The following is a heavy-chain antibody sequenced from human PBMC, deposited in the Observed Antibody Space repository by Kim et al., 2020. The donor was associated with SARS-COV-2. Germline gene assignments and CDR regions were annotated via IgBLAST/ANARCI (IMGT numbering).Heavy chain of an antibody. CDR2: T. D-gene: IGHD3-3*01. V-gene: IGHV3-23*01. CDR3: AKDITIFGMDV. Sequence: TYNADAVKGRFTISRDNSKNPLYLQMNSLRAEDTAVYYCAKDITIFGMDVWGQGTTVTVSS. J-gene: IGHJ6*02.